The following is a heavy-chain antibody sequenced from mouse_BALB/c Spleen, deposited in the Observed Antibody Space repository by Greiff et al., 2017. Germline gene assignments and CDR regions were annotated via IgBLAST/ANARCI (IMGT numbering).Heavy chain of an antibody. Sequence: QVQLQQSGAELAKPGASVKMSCKASGYTFTSYWMHWVKQRPGQGLEWIGYINPSTGYTEYNQKFKDKATLTADKSSSTAYMQLSSLTSEDSAVYYCARRGYYYAMDYWGQGTSVTVSS. CDR1: GYTFTSYW. CDR3: ARRGYYYAMDY. J-gene: IGHJ4*01. CDR2: INPSTGYT. V-gene: IGHV1-7*01.